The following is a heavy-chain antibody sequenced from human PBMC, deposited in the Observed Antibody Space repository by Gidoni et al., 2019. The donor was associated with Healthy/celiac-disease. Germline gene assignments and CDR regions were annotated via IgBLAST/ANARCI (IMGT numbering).Heavy chain of an antibody. V-gene: IGHV3-21*01. Sequence: EVQLVESGGGLVKPGGSLRLSCAASGFTFSSYSMNWVRQAPGKGLEWVSSISRSSSYIDYADSVKGRFTISRDNAKNSLYLQMNSLRAEDTAVYYCTQAYYFDYWGQGTLVTVSS. CDR1: GFTFSSYS. J-gene: IGHJ4*02. CDR3: TQAYYFDY. CDR2: ISRSSSYI.